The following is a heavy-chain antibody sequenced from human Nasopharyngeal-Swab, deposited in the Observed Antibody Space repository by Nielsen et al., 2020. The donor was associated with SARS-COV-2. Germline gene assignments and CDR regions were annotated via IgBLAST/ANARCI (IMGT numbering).Heavy chain of an antibody. CDR2: ISSSSSTI. J-gene: IGHJ3*02. CDR3: ARDDAHDFWSGYYSPDAFDI. D-gene: IGHD3-3*01. V-gene: IGHV3-48*01. Sequence: GESLKISCAASGFTFSSYSMNWVRQAPGKGLEWVSYISSSSSTIYYADSVKGRFTISRDNAKNSLYLQMNSLRAEDTAVYYCARDDAHDFWSGYYSPDAFDIWGQGTMVTVSS. CDR1: GFTFSSYS.